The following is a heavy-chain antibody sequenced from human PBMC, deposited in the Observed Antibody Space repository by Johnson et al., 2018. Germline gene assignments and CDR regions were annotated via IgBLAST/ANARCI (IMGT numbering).Heavy chain of an antibody. CDR2: ISASAGSP. J-gene: IGHJ3*02. Sequence: VQLVESGGGLVKPGGSLRLSCAASGFTFSSYSMNWVRQAPGKGLEWVSGISASAGSPYYADSVKGRFTISRDNSKETLDLQRNSLRAEDTAGYYCARERITMIVVVNHAFDIWGQGTMVTVSS. CDR1: GFTFSSYS. D-gene: IGHD3-22*01. CDR3: ARERITMIVVVNHAFDI. V-gene: IGHV3-23*04.